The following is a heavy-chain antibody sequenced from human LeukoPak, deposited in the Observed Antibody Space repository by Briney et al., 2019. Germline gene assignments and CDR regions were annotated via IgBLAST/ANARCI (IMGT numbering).Heavy chain of an antibody. V-gene: IGHV1-46*01. CDR1: VYTFTSYD. CDR2: INPSGGST. CDR3: ARAYFLAWFDP. J-gene: IGHJ5*02. Sequence: ASVNVSSTSSVYTFTSYDMRGARLPPGQGLEWMGIINPSGGSTSYAQKFQGRVTMTRDTSTSTVYMELSSLRSEDTAAYYCARAYFLAWFDPWGQGTLVTVSS. D-gene: IGHD3-10*01.